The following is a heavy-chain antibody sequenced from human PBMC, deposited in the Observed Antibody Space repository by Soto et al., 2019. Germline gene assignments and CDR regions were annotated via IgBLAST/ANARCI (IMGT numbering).Heavy chain of an antibody. D-gene: IGHD3-3*01. CDR1: GYTFTSYD. V-gene: IGHV1-8*01. CDR3: ARGAGFLEPP. Sequence: QVQLVQSGAEVKKPGASVKVSCKTSGYTFTSYDINWVRQATGQGLEWMGWMNPKSGNTGYAQSFQGRITMTWNTSISSAYMDLSSLRSDDTAVYYCARGAGFLEPPWGQGTLVTVSS. J-gene: IGHJ5*02. CDR2: MNPKSGNT.